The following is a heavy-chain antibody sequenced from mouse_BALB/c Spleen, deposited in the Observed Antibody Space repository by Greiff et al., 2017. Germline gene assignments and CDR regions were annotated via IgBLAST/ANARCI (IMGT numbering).Heavy chain of an antibody. D-gene: IGHD1-2*01. CDR2: INPYNDGT. Sequence: EVKLQESGPELVKPGASVKMSCKASGYTFTSYVMHWVKQKPGQGLEWIGYINPYNDGTKYNEKFKGKATLTSDKSSSTAYMELSSLTSEDSAVYYCARKVYYGYGYAMDYWGQGTSVTVSS. CDR1: GYTFTSYV. J-gene: IGHJ4*01. V-gene: IGHV1-14*01. CDR3: ARKVYYGYGYAMDY.